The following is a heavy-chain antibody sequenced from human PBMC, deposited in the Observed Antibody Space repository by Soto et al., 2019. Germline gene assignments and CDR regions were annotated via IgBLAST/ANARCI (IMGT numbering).Heavy chain of an antibody. V-gene: IGHV3-48*01. Sequence: GGSLRLSCAASGFTFSSYSMNWVRQAPGKGLEWVSYISSSSSTIYYADSVKGRFTISRDNAKNSLYLQMNSLRAEDTAVYYCARDVCWDRVSCYTAFDIWGQGTMVTVSS. CDR2: ISSSSSTI. J-gene: IGHJ3*02. CDR3: ARDVCWDRVSCYTAFDI. D-gene: IGHD2-2*02. CDR1: GFTFSSYS.